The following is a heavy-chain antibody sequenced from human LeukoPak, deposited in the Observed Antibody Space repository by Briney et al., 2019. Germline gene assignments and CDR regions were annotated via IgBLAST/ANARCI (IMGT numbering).Heavy chain of an antibody. CDR3: ARHTKGRTYGMDV. CDR1: GFTFSSYW. Sequence: GGSLRLSCAASGFTFSSYWMSWVRQAPGKGLEWVANIKQDGSEKYYVDSVKGRFTISRDNAKNSLYLQKNSLRAEDTAVYYCARHTKGRTYGMDVWGQGTTVTVSS. D-gene: IGHD2-8*01. V-gene: IGHV3-7*04. J-gene: IGHJ6*02. CDR2: IKQDGSEK.